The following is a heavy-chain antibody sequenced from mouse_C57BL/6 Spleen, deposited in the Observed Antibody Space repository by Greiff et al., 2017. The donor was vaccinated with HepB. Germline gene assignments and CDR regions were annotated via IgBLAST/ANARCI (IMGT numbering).Heavy chain of an antibody. J-gene: IGHJ2*01. CDR3: ARADGDY. Sequence: QVQLQQSGAGLVMPGASVKLSCTASGYTFTSYWLHWVKQRPGQGLEWIGEIDPSDSETNYNQKFKGKSTVTVNKSSSTAYRQLSSLTSEDAAVYYGARADGDYGGQGTTLTVSS. CDR1: GYTFTSYW. CDR2: IDPSDSET. V-gene: IGHV1-69*01.